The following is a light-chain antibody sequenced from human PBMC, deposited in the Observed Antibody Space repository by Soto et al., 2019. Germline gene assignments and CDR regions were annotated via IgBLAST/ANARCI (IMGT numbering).Light chain of an antibody. CDR3: AAWDDSLLGV. CDR1: SSNIGSHS. Sequence: QSVLTQPPSASGTPGQRVTISCSGSSSNIGSHSVNWYQQLPGTAPKLLIYSNNQRPSGVPDRFSGSKSGTSASLAISGLQSEDEADYYCAAWDDSLLGVFGTGTKVTVL. CDR2: SNN. V-gene: IGLV1-44*01. J-gene: IGLJ1*01.